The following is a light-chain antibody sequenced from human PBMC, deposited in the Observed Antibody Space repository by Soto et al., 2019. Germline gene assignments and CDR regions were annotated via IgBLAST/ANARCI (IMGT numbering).Light chain of an antibody. J-gene: IGLJ2*01. CDR1: SSDVGGYND. Sequence: QSVLTQPRSVSGSPGQSVTISCTGTSSDVGGYNDVSWYQQHPGKAPKLMIYDVSKRPSGVPDRFSGSKSGNTASLTISGLQAEDEADYYCCSYAGSYTHVVFGGGTKVTVL. V-gene: IGLV2-11*01. CDR3: CSYAGSYTHVV. CDR2: DVS.